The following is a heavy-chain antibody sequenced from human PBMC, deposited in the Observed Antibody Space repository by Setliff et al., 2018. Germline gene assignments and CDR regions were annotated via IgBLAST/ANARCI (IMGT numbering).Heavy chain of an antibody. CDR3: ARDAGGDYDN. D-gene: IGHD2-21*02. Sequence: PGGSLRLSCAASGFIFSFHSMNWVRQAPGKGLEWVSVIYSGGDTYYADSVKGRFTIYRDNSKNTLYLQMNSLRLEDTAIYYCARDAGGDYDNWGQGTLVTVSS. V-gene: IGHV3-66*02. CDR1: GFIFSFHS. J-gene: IGHJ4*02. CDR2: IYSGGDT.